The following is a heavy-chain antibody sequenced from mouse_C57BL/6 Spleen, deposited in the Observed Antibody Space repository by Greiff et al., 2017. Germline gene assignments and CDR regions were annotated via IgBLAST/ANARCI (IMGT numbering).Heavy chain of an antibody. D-gene: IGHD2-4*01. V-gene: IGHV1-61*01. CDR2: IYPSDSET. Sequence: QVHVKQSGAELVRPGSSVKLSCKASGYTFTSYWMDWVKQRPGQGLEWIGNIYPSDSETHYNQKFKDKATLTVDKSSSTAYMQLSSLTSEDSAVYYCARSAIYYDYGLFAYWGQGTLVTVSA. CDR1: GYTFTSYW. CDR3: ARSAIYYDYGLFAY. J-gene: IGHJ3*01.